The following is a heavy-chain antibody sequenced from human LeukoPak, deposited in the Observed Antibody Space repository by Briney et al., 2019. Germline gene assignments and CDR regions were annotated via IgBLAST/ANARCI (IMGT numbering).Heavy chain of an antibody. CDR3: ARGGITIFGMAAWHWFDP. V-gene: IGHV1-2*02. J-gene: IGHJ5*02. CDR2: INPNSGGT. D-gene: IGHD3-3*01. Sequence: ASVKVSCKASGYTFTGYYMHWVRQAPGQGLEWMGWINPNSGGTNYAQKFQGRVTMTRDTSISTAYMELSRLRSDDTAVYYCARGGITIFGMAAWHWFDPWGQGTLVTVSS. CDR1: GYTFTGYY.